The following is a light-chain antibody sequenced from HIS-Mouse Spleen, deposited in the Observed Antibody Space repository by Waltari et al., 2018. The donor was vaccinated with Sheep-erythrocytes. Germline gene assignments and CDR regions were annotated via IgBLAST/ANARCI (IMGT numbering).Light chain of an antibody. CDR1: SSNIGSNT. CDR2: SNN. J-gene: IGLJ3*02. Sequence: QSVLTQPPSASGTPGQRVTISCSGSSSNIGSNTVNWYQQLPGTAPKLLIYSNNQRPSGVTDRFSGSKSGTSASLDISGLQSEDEADYYCAAWDDSLNGPVFGGGTKLTVL. CDR3: AAWDDSLNGPV. V-gene: IGLV1-44*01.